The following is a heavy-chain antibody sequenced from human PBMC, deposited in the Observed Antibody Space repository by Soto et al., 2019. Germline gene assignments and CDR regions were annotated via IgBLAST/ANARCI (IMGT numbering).Heavy chain of an antibody. CDR3: TSLGTLDY. Sequence: SLRLSCAASGFTFSNSAMSWVRQAPGKGLDWVSAIRESGVGTYYADSVKGRFTISRDDSKNTAYLQMNSLKTEDTAVYYCTSLGTLDYWGQGTLVTVSS. J-gene: IGHJ4*02. CDR2: IRESGVGT. V-gene: IGHV3-23*01. D-gene: IGHD1-1*01. CDR1: GFTFSNSA.